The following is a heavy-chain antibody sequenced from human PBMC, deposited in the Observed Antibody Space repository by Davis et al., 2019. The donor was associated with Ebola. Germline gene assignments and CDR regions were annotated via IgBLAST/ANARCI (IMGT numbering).Heavy chain of an antibody. CDR1: GYTFTGYY. CDR3: ARAQDIVVVVAAGY. D-gene: IGHD2-15*01. Sequence: ASVKVSCKASGYTFTGYYMHWVRQAPGQGLEWMGWINPNSGGTNYAQKFQGRVTMTRDTSISTAYMELSRLRSDDTAVYYCARAQDIVVVVAAGYWGQGTLVTVSS. J-gene: IGHJ4*02. CDR2: INPNSGGT. V-gene: IGHV1-2*02.